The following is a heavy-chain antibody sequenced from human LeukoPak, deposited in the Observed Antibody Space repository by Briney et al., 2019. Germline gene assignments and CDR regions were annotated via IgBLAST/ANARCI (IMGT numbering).Heavy chain of an antibody. J-gene: IGHJ2*01. CDR2: ISWNSGSI. CDR3: ARDSSYCSGGSCYSVWYFDL. CDR1: GFTFDDYA. Sequence: GRSLRLSCAASGFTFDDYAMHWVRQAPGKGLEWVSGISWNSGSIGYADSVKGRFTISRDNAKNSLYFQMNSLRAEDTAVYYCARDSSYCSGGSCYSVWYFDLWGRGTLVTVSS. V-gene: IGHV3-9*01. D-gene: IGHD2-15*01.